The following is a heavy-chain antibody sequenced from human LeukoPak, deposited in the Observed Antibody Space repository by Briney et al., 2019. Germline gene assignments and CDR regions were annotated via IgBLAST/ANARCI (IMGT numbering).Heavy chain of an antibody. CDR1: GGSISSYY. Sequence: SETLSLTCTVSGGSISSYYWSWIRQPPGKGLEWIGYIYYSGSTNYNPSLKSRVTISVDTSKNQFSLKLSSVTAADTAVYYCARGGGVVIEFDYWGQGTLVTVSS. J-gene: IGHJ4*02. CDR3: ARGGGVVIEFDY. V-gene: IGHV4-59*12. D-gene: IGHD3-3*01. CDR2: IYYSGST.